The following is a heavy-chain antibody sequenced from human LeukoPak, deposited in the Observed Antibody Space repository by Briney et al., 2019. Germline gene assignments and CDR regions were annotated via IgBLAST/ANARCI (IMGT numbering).Heavy chain of an antibody. J-gene: IGHJ3*02. V-gene: IGHV1-2*02. CDR1: GYTFTGYY. Sequence: ASVKLSCKASGYTFTGYYMHWVRHAPGQGLEWMGWINPNSGGTIYSQKFQGRVAMTRDTSISTAYMELRRRRSDDTAVYYCARVASTTRRHDAFDIWGLGTMVTVSS. D-gene: IGHD1-1*01. CDR2: INPNSGGT. CDR3: ARVASTTRRHDAFDI.